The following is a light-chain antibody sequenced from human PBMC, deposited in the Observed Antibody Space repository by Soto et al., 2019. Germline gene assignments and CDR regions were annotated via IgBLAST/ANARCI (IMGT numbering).Light chain of an antibody. CDR3: VSFAGGTDV. V-gene: IGLV2-8*01. Sequence: QSALTQPPSASGSPGQSVTISCTGTSSDVGAYIFVSRYQQHPGKAPKLMVYDVNRRPPGVPDRFFGSKSGNTASLTVSGLQAEDEADYYCVSFAGGTDVFGTGTKLTVL. CDR1: SSDVGAYIF. J-gene: IGLJ1*01. CDR2: DVN.